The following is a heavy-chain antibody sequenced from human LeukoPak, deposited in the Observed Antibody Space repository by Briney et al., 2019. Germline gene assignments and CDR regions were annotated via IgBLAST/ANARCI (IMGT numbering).Heavy chain of an antibody. CDR3: ARELPFDY. CDR2: INRDGSTT. J-gene: IGHJ4*02. V-gene: IGHV3-74*01. CDR1: GFTFSRNW. D-gene: IGHD2-21*02. Sequence: GGSLRLSCAASGFTFSRNWMHWVRQAPGKGLVWVSRINRDGSTTTYADFVKGRFTISRDNAKNTLYLQMNSLSSEDTAVYYCARELPFDYWGQGTLVTVSS.